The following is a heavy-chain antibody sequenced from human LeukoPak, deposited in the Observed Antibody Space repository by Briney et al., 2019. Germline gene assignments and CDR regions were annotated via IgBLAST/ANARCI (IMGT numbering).Heavy chain of an antibody. CDR2: ISGRGAST. J-gene: IGHJ4*02. V-gene: IGHV3-23*01. Sequence: GRSLRLSCAASGFSFSSYGMHWVRQAPGKGLEWVSAISGRGASTYYADSVRGRFTISRDNSKDTLYLQMNSLRAEDTAVYYCAKIEVYSGTYRGFFESWGQGTLVTVSS. CDR3: AKIEVYSGTYRGFFES. CDR1: GFSFSSYG. D-gene: IGHD1-26*01.